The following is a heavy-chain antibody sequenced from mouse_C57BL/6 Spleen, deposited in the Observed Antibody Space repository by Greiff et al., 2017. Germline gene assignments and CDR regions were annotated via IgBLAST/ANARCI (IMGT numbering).Heavy chain of an antibody. D-gene: IGHD2-2*01. J-gene: IGHJ1*03. Sequence: VQLQQSGPELVKPGASVKTPCKASGYTFTDYNMDWVKQSHGKSLEWIGDINPNNGGTIYNQKFKGKATLTVDKSSSTAYMELRSLTSEDTAVYYGARNSYYGYDNWYFDVWGTGTTVTVSS. V-gene: IGHV1-18*01. CDR3: ARNSYYGYDNWYFDV. CDR1: GYTFTDYN. CDR2: INPNNGGT.